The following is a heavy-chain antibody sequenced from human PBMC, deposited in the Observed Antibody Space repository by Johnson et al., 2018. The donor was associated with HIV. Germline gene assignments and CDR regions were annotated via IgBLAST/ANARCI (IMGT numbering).Heavy chain of an antibody. CDR3: ARGSRYTYDNDDAHLLHAFDI. CDR1: GFSVSNTY. Sequence: VQLVESGGGLVQSGGSLRLSCGASGFSVSNTYMNWVRQAPGKGLEWVSVIYSGGSTFYADSVKGRFPISRDNSGNTLYLQMNSLRAEDTALYYCARGSRYTYDNDDAHLLHAFDIWGQGTMVTVSS. D-gene: IGHD3-22*01. V-gene: IGHV3-66*01. J-gene: IGHJ3*02. CDR2: IYSGGST.